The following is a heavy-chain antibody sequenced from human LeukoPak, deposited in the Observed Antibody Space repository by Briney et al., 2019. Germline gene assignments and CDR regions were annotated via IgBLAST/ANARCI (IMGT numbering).Heavy chain of an antibody. CDR3: ARAHPAYSSSSGFDY. V-gene: IGHV4-59*11. CDR2: VFYTGSS. J-gene: IGHJ4*02. D-gene: IGHD6-6*01. CDR1: GGFISTHY. Sequence: SSETLSLTCSVSGGFISTHYWSWIRQSPGKGLEGIGYVFYTGSSNYHPSLKSRVTLSVDTSKNQFSLELGSVTAADTAVYYCARAHPAYSSSSGFDYWGQGALVTVSS.